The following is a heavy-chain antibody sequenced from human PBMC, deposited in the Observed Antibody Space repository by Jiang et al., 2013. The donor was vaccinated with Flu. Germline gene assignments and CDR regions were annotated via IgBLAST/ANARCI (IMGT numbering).Heavy chain of an antibody. CDR2: IYPGDSDT. D-gene: IGHD5-18*01. CDR3: ARLVLLDTAMAEAFDI. V-gene: IGHV5-51*01. J-gene: IGHJ3*02. Sequence: GKGLEWMGIIYPGDSDTRYSPSFQGQVTISADKSISTAYLQWSSLKASDTAMYYCARLVLLDTAMAEAFDIWGQGTMVTVSS.